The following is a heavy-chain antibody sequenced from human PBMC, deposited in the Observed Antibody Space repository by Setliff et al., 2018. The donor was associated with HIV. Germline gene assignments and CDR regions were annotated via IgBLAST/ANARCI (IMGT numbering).Heavy chain of an antibody. Sequence: SETLSLTCTVSGGSISSYYWSWIRQPAGKGLEWIGRIYTGGSANYNPSLKSRVTMSVDTSKNQFSLKLSSVTAADTAVYYCARTLAYHAFDIWGQGTMVTVSS. V-gene: IGHV4-4*07. CDR3: ARTLAYHAFDI. CDR2: IYTGGSA. D-gene: IGHD2-2*01. J-gene: IGHJ3*02. CDR1: GGSISSYY.